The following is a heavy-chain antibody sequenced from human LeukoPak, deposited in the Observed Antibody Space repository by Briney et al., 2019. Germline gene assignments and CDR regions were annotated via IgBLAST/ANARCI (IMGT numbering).Heavy chain of an antibody. CDR2: INPSGGST. J-gene: IGHJ3*02. Sequence: ASVKVSCKASGYTFTSYYMHWVRQAPGQGLEWMGIINPSGGSTSYAQKFQGRVTMTRDTSTSTVYMELSSLRFEDTAVYYCARVKGGVTARGAFDIWGQGTMVTVSS. CDR1: GYTFTSYY. V-gene: IGHV1-46*01. D-gene: IGHD2-21*02. CDR3: ARVKGGVTARGAFDI.